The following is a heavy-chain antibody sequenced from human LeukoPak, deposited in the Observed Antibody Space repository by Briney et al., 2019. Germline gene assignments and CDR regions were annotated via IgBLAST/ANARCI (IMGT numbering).Heavy chain of an antibody. V-gene: IGHV1-8*01. D-gene: IGHD3-16*01. J-gene: IGHJ4*02. CDR1: GYTFTSYD. CDR3: ATKRGLTFDY. CDR2: MNPNSGNT. Sequence: ASVKVSCKASGYTFTSYDINLVRQATGQGLEWMGWMNPNSGNTGNAQKFQGRVTMTRNTSISTAYMELSSLRSEDTAVYYCATKRGLTFDYWGQGTLVTVSS.